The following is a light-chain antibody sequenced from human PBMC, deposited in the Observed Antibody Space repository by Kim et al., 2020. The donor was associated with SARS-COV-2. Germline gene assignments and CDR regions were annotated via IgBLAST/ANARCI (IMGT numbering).Light chain of an antibody. V-gene: IGLV1-40*01. Sequence: QSVLTQPPSVSAAPGQRVTISCTEISANIGAGYEVHWYQQLPGTAPKLLIYGEINRPSGVPDRFSGSKSGTSASLAITGLQTEAEADYYCQSYDNSLSGYVLGTGTKVTV. J-gene: IGLJ1*01. CDR2: GEI. CDR3: QSYDNSLSGYV. CDR1: SANIGAGYE.